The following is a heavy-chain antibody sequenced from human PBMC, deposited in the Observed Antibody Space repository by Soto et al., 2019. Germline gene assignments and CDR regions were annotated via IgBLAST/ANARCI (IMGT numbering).Heavy chain of an antibody. CDR3: AKPSGWYIAFDY. D-gene: IGHD6-19*01. V-gene: IGHV1-69*05. J-gene: IGHJ4*02. CDR2: IIPIFGTA. CDR1: GGTFSSYA. Sequence: VASVKVSCKASGGTFSSYAISWVRQAPGQGLEWMGGIIPIFGTADYAQKFQGRVTITRDTSASTAYMELSSLRSEDTAVYYCAKPSGWYIAFDYWGQGTLVTVSS.